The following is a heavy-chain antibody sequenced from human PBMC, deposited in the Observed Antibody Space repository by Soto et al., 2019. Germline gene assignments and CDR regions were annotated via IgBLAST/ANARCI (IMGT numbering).Heavy chain of an antibody. CDR3: ARHGSYGGNSPYYYYGMDV. V-gene: IGHV5-51*01. CDR1: GYSFTSYW. D-gene: IGHD1-26*01. J-gene: IGHJ6*02. Sequence: PGESLKISCKGSGYSFTSYWIGWVRQMPGKGLEWMGIIYPGDSDTRYSPSFQGQVTISADKSISTAYLQWSSLKASDTAMYYCARHGSYGGNSPYYYYGMDVWGQGTTVTVSS. CDR2: IYPGDSDT.